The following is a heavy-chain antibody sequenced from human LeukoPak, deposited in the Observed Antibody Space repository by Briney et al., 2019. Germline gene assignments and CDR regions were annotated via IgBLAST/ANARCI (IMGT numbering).Heavy chain of an antibody. CDR1: GGTFSSYA. CDR3: ATVFTMVGGVPFEP. Sequence: LVKVSCKASGGTFSSYAISWVRQAPGQGLEWMGGIIPIFGTANYAQKFQGRVTMTEDTSTDTAYIDLSTLRSEDTAVYYCATVFTMVGGVPFEPWGQGTLVTVSS. J-gene: IGHJ5*02. V-gene: IGHV1-69*06. D-gene: IGHD3-10*01. CDR2: IIPIFGTA.